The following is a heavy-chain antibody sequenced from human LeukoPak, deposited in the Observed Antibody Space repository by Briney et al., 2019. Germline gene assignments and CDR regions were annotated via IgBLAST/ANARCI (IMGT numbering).Heavy chain of an antibody. CDR1: GGSISSSSYY. D-gene: IGHD3-22*01. CDR2: IYYSGST. V-gene: IGHV4-39*01. J-gene: IGHJ4*02. Sequence: PSETLSLTCTVSGGSISSSSYYWGWIRQPPGKGLEWIGSIYYSGSTYYNPSLKSRVTISVDTSKNQFSLKLSSVTAADTAVYYCARLGGYYDSSGLDYWGQGTLVTVSS. CDR3: ARLGGYYDSSGLDY.